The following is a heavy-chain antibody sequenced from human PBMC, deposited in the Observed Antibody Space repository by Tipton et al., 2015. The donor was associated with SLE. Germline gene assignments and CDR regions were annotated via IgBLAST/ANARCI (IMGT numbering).Heavy chain of an antibody. CDR1: GYTFTGYY. CDR2: INPNSGGT. J-gene: IGHJ5*02. CDR3: TRELIAVAGGGWFDP. D-gene: IGHD6-19*01. Sequence: QLVQSGPEVKKPGASVKVSCKTSGYTFTGYYMHWVRQAPGQGLEWMGWINPNSGGTNYAQKFQGMVTMTRDPTINTAYMELSSLRSEVTAVYYWTRELIAVAGGGWFDPWGLGTLVAVSS. V-gene: IGHV1-2*02.